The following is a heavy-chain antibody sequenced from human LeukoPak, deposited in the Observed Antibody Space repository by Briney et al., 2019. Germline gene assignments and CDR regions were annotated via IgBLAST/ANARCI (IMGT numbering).Heavy chain of an antibody. J-gene: IGHJ4*02. CDR3: ARGGYSYGRSKFDY. D-gene: IGHD5-18*01. Sequence: SGGSLRLSCAASGFTFDDYAMHWVRQAPGKGLEWVSGISWNSGSIGYADSVKGRFTISRDNAKNSLYLQMNSLRAEDMALYYCARGGYSYGRSKFDYRGQGTLVTVSS. CDR2: ISWNSGSI. V-gene: IGHV3-9*03. CDR1: GFTFDDYA.